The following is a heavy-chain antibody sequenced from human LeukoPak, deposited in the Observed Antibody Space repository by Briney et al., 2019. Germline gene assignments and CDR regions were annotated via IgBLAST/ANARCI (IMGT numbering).Heavy chain of an antibody. CDR3: ARGLYGSGSYHNFDY. D-gene: IGHD3-10*01. V-gene: IGHV3-7*04. CDR2: IKQDGSEK. Sequence: GGSLRLSCAASGFTFSSYWMSWVRQAPGKGLEWVANIKQDGSEKYYVDSVKGRFTISRDNAKNSLYLQMNSLRAEDTAVYYCARGLYGSGSYHNFDYWGQGTLVTVSS. CDR1: GFTFSSYW. J-gene: IGHJ4*02.